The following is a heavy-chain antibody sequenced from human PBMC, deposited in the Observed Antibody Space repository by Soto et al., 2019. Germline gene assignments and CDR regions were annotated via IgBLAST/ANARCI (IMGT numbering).Heavy chain of an antibody. D-gene: IGHD5-12*01. CDR3: VRVVAIPGYPDN. Sequence: ASVKVSCKTSGATFSSYASTWVRQAPGQGLEWMGGIVPTVDTSTYAQKFQGRVTITADKFTNTVYMELSSLRSDDTAVYYCVRVVAIPGYPDNWGQRTLVTVSS. V-gene: IGHV1-69*06. CDR1: GATFSSYA. J-gene: IGHJ4*02. CDR2: IVPTVDTS.